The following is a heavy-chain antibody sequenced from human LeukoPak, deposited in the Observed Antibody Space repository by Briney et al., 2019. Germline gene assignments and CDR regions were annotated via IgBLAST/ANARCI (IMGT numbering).Heavy chain of an antibody. V-gene: IGHV3-66*04. CDR1: GFTVSSNY. CDR2: IYSGGST. J-gene: IGHJ6*03. Sequence: GGSLRLSCAASGFTVSSNYMSWVRQAPGKGLEWVSVIYSGGSTYYADSVKGRFTISRDNVQNSLFLQMNSLRVEDTAVYYCARRFQYSSGWSYYYYMDVWGKGTTVTVSS. D-gene: IGHD6-19*01. CDR3: ARRFQYSSGWSYYYYMDV.